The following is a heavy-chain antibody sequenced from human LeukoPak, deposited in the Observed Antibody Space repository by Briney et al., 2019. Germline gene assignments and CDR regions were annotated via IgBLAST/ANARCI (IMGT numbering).Heavy chain of an antibody. CDR3: AKGASGCSATRCSLYYHYY. CDR2: ISYDGSNK. Sequence: GRSLRLSCGASGFTFSIYGKDWVRQAPGKGLEWVAVISYDGSNKYYADSVKGRFTISRDNSKNTLHLQINSLRAEDTAVYYCAKGASGCSATRCSLYYHYYWGQGTLVTVSS. CDR1: GFTFSIYG. V-gene: IGHV3-30*18. J-gene: IGHJ4*02. D-gene: IGHD2-2*01.